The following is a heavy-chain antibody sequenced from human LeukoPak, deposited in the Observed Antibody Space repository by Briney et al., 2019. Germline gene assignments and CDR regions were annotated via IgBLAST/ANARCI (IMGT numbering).Heavy chain of an antibody. CDR2: INAGNGNT. CDR3: ARDLGRGYSYGYYL. J-gene: IGHJ4*02. V-gene: IGHV1-3*01. D-gene: IGHD5-18*01. Sequence: GASVKVSCKASGYTFTSYAMHWVRQAPGQRLEWMGWINAGNGNTKYSQKFQGRVTITRDTSASTAYMELSSLRSEDTAVYYCARDLGRGYSYGYYLWGQGTLVTVSS. CDR1: GYTFTSYA.